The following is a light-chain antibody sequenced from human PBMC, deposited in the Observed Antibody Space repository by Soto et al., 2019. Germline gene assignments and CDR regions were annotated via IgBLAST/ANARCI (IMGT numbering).Light chain of an antibody. Sequence: EIVLTQSPGTLSLSSGERATLSCRASQTVSSSYLAWYQQKPGQAPRLLIYGASSRATGIPDRFSGSGSGTDFTLTISRLEPEDCAVYYCQQYGTSPWTFGQGTQVEIK. CDR3: QQYGTSPWT. CDR2: GAS. J-gene: IGKJ1*01. CDR1: QTVSSSY. V-gene: IGKV3-20*01.